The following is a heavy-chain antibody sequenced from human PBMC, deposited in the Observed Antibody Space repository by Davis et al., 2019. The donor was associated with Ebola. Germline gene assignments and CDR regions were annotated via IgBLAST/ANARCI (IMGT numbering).Heavy chain of an antibody. CDR1: GFSVSSEY. Sequence: GESLKISCAASGFSVSSEYMSWFRQAPGKGLEWVSTLYTGDNAYYADSVKGRFTISRDNAKNSLYLQMNSLRAEDTAVYYCARYEETGIDYWGQGTLVTVSS. V-gene: IGHV3-66*01. J-gene: IGHJ4*02. D-gene: IGHD3-9*01. CDR2: LYTGDNA. CDR3: ARYEETGIDY.